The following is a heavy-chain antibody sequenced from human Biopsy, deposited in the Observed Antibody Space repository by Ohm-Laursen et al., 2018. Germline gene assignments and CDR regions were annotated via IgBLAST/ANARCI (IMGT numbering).Heavy chain of an antibody. CDR2: ISYNERT. J-gene: IGHJ2*01. CDR1: GASVKTSGYF. D-gene: IGHD3-9*01. V-gene: IGHV4-31*03. Sequence: TLSLTCSVSGASVKTSGYFWVWIRQRPGKGLEWIGYISYNERTHYNPSLTSRLAISFDTSNNRISLQLRSVSVADTAAYYCVREPKTGTAEAWYFDLWGRGSPVTVPS. CDR3: VREPKTGTAEAWYFDL.